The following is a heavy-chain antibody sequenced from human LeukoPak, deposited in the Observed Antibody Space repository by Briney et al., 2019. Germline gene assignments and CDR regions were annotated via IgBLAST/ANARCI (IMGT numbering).Heavy chain of an antibody. Sequence: GGSLRLSCAASGFTFSSYWMHWVRQAPGKGLEWVSSISDSGGSTFYADSVKGRFTISRDNSKNTLYLRMNSLWAEDTAVYYCAKGGDYGDYDATPFDYWGQGTLVTVSS. V-gene: IGHV3-23*01. J-gene: IGHJ4*02. CDR2: ISDSGGST. CDR3: AKGGDYGDYDATPFDY. D-gene: IGHD4-17*01. CDR1: GFTFSSYW.